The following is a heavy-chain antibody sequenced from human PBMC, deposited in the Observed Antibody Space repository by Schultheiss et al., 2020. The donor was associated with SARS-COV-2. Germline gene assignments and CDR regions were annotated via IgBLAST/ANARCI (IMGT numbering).Heavy chain of an antibody. CDR2: INHSGST. CDR1: GGSFSDYY. D-gene: IGHD2-2*01. V-gene: IGHV4-34*01. Sequence: SETLSLTCAVYGGSFSDYYWSWIRQPPGKGLEWIGEINHSGSTNYNPSLKSRVTISVDTSKNQFSLKLSFVTAADTAVYYCARGGGRLYCSSTSCYQGMDVWGQGTTVTVSS. CDR3: ARGGGRLYCSSTSCYQGMDV. J-gene: IGHJ6*02.